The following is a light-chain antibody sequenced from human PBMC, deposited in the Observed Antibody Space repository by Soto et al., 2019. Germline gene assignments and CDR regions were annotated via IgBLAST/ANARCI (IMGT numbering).Light chain of an antibody. J-gene: IGKJ1*01. Sequence: DIQMTQSPSSLSASVGDRVTITCRASQGISNYLAWYQQKPGKVPKLLIYAASTLQSGVPSRFSGSGSGTDFTLTISRLQPEDVATYYWQQYNSAPWTFGPGTKVEIK. CDR2: AAS. CDR1: QGISNY. CDR3: QQYNSAPWT. V-gene: IGKV1-27*01.